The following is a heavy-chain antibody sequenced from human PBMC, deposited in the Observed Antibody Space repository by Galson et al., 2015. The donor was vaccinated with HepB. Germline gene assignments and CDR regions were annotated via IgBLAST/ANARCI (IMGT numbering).Heavy chain of an antibody. CDR1: GYSFTSYW. CDR3: TRATYYYGSGSYQYFDY. Sequence: QSGAEVKKSGESLTISCKGSGYSFTSYWLGWVRQMPGKGLEWMGIIYPGDSDTRYSPSFQGQVTISADKSISTAYLQWSSLKASDTAMYYCTRATYYYGSGSYQYFDYWGQGTLVTVSS. V-gene: IGHV5-51*03. CDR2: IYPGDSDT. J-gene: IGHJ4*02. D-gene: IGHD3-10*01.